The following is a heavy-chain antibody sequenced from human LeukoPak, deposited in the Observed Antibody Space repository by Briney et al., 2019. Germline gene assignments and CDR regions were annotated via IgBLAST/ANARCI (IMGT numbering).Heavy chain of an antibody. CDR3: ARSHYDILTGYKDFYYYYGMDV. Sequence: GASVKVSCKASGGTFSSYAISWVRQAPGQGLEWMGGTIPIFGTANYAQKFQGRVTITADESTSTAYMELSSLRSDDTAVYYCARSHYDILTGYKDFYYYYGMDVWGQGTTVTVSS. CDR2: TIPIFGTA. V-gene: IGHV1-69*13. D-gene: IGHD3-9*01. CDR1: GGTFSSYA. J-gene: IGHJ6*02.